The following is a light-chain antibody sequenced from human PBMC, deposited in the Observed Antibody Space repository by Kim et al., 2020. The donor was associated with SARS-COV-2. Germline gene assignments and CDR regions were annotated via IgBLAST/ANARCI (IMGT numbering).Light chain of an antibody. CDR1: QNISSY. Sequence: LSPGERATLSCRASQNISSYLAWYQQKPDQAPRLLLYDAPNRATGIPARFSGSGSGTDFTLTISSLEPEDFAVYYCQQRTNSSWTFGQGTKVDIK. V-gene: IGKV3-11*01. CDR3: QQRTNSSWT. J-gene: IGKJ1*01. CDR2: DAP.